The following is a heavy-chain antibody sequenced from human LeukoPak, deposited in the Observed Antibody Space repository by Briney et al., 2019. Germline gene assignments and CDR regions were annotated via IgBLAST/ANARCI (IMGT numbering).Heavy chain of an antibody. CDR2: IRYDGSNK. V-gene: IGHV3-30*02. CDR1: GFTFSNYG. J-gene: IGHJ3*01. D-gene: IGHD4-17*01. Sequence: GGSLRLSCAASGFTFSNYGMHWVRQTPGKGLEWVAFIRYDGSNKYYADSVKGRFTISRDNSKNTLYLQMNSLRAEDTAVYYCAKDPNGDYIGAFDFWGQGTMVTVSS. CDR3: AKDPNGDYIGAFDF.